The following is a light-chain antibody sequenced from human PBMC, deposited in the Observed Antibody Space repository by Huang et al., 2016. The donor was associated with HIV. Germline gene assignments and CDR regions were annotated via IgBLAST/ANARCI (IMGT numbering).Light chain of an antibody. J-gene: IGKJ5*01. Sequence: EIVMTQSPATLSVSPGKRVTLACRASQSVDDNLAWYQQKPGQAPRLLVYGASTRATGVPVRFSGSGSGTEFTLTITSLQSEDSASYYCQQYKSWFTFGQGTRLEMK. V-gene: IGKV3-15*01. CDR3: QQYKSWFT. CDR1: QSVDDN. CDR2: GAS.